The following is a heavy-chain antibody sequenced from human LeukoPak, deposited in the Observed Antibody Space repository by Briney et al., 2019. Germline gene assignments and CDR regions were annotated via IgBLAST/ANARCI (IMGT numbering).Heavy chain of an antibody. J-gene: IGHJ4*02. CDR2: ISSSSSYI. Sequence: GGSLRLSCAASGFTFSSYSMNWVRQAPGKGLEWISSISSSSSYIYYADSVKGRFTISRDNAKNSLYLQMNSLRAEDTAVYYCARGRVKYYFDYWGQGTLVTVSS. CDR3: ARGRVKYYFDY. V-gene: IGHV3-21*01. D-gene: IGHD3-22*01. CDR1: GFTFSSYS.